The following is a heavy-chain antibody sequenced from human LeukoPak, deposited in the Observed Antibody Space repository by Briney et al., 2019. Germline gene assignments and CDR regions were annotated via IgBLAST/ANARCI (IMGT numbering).Heavy chain of an antibody. J-gene: IGHJ4*02. V-gene: IGHV4-30-2*01. D-gene: IGHD3-16*01. CDR2: IHPSGIT. CDR1: GDSISSGGYS. Sequence: SETLSLTCAVSGDSISSGGYSWNWIRQPPGKGLEWIGNIHPSGITNYNPSLKSPVTISIDKSKNQFFLRLTSLTAADTAVYFCARGDRDIDHWGQGILVTVSS. CDR3: ARGDRDIDH.